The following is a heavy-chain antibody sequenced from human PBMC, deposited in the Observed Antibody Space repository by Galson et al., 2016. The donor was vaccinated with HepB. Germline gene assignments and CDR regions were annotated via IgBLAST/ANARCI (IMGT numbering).Heavy chain of an antibody. Sequence: SETLSLTCTVSGGSLSNKFYYWGWIRQPPGKGLEWIGTIYYSGSTDYSPSLKSRVTISVDTSKNQFSLKLSSVSAADTAVYYCARRHGATKSRRCFDKWGPGSLVTVSS. J-gene: IGHJ4*02. V-gene: IGHV4-39*01. CDR2: IYYSGST. CDR3: ARRHGATKSRRCFDK. D-gene: IGHD1-26*01. CDR1: GGSLSNKFYY.